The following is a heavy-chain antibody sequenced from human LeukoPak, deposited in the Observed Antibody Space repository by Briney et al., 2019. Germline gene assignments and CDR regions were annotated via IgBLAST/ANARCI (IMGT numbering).Heavy chain of an antibody. Sequence: GGSLRLSCAASGFTVSSNYMSWVRQAPGKGLEWVSVIYSGGSTYYADSVKSRFTISRDNSKNTLYLQMNSLRAEDTAVYYCARAQAGAVLYFDYWGQGTLVTVSS. CDR2: IYSGGST. D-gene: IGHD3-3*01. V-gene: IGHV3-53*01. CDR1: GFTVSSNY. J-gene: IGHJ4*02. CDR3: ARAQAGAVLYFDY.